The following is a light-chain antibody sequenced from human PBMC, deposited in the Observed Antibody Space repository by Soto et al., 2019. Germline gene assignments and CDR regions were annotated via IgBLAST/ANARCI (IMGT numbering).Light chain of an antibody. CDR2: GAS. V-gene: IGKV3-20*01. CDR3: QQDGRSPLT. J-gene: IGKJ4*01. Sequence: EIVLTQSPGTLSLSPGERATLSCRASQSVSSSYLAWYQQKPGQAPRLLIYGASSSATGIPDRFSGSGSGTDFPLTIRRMEPEDFGVYYCQQDGRSPLTFGGGTKVEIK. CDR1: QSVSSSY.